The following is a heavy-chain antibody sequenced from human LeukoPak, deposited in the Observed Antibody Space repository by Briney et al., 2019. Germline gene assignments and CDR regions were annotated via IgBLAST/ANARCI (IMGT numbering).Heavy chain of an antibody. CDR1: NGSISSHY. D-gene: IGHD3-3*01. J-gene: IGHJ6*03. CDR2: IYSSGYT. Sequence: SETLSLTCTVSNGSISSHYWSWIRQPPGKGLEWIGLIYSSGYTNYNPSLKSRVTISVDTSRNQLSLKLSSATAAGTPVYYCPRNEPAAQKGTYYAFLYYMGVWGKGSTVTVSS. V-gene: IGHV4-59*11. CDR3: PRNEPAAQKGTYYAFLYYMGV.